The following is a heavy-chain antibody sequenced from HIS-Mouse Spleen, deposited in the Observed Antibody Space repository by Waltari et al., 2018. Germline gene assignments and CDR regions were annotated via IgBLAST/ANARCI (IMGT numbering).Heavy chain of an antibody. V-gene: IGHV4-39*07. J-gene: IGHJ2*01. CDR1: AGSISRSSYS. CDR3: AREIPYSSSWYDWYFDL. CDR2: IYYSGST. Sequence: QLQLQESGPGLVKPSETLSLTCPVSAGSISRSSYSSVWIRQPPGKGLEWIGSIYYSGSTYYNPSLKSRVTISVDTSKNQFSLKLSSVTAADTAVYYCAREIPYSSSWYDWYFDLWGRGTLVTVSS. D-gene: IGHD6-13*01.